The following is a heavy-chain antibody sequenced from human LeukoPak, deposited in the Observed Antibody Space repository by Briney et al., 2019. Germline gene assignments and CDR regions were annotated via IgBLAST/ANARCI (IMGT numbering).Heavy chain of an antibody. J-gene: IGHJ3*02. Sequence: GESLRISCQSPGYTFINYWISGVRQMPGKGLEWVGRIDPTDSYTNYSPSFQGHVSISADKSISTAYLQWSSLKGSDTAMYYCARLLTGDDAFDIWGQGTMVTVSS. D-gene: IGHD1-20*01. CDR3: ARLLTGDDAFDI. V-gene: IGHV5-10-1*01. CDR1: GYTFINYW. CDR2: IDPTDSYT.